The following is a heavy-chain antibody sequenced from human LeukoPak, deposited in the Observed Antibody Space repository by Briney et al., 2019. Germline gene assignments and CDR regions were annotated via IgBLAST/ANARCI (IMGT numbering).Heavy chain of an antibody. CDR2: FDPEDGET. V-gene: IGHV1-24*01. CDR3: ATVLRYFDWSYAFDI. D-gene: IGHD3-9*01. CDR1: GYTLTELS. J-gene: IGHJ3*02. Sequence: ASVKVSCKVSGYTLTELSMHWVRQAPGKGLEWMGGFDPEDGETIYAQKFQGRVTMTEDTSTDTAYMELSSLGSEDTAVYYCATVLRYFDWSYAFDIWGQGTMVTVSS.